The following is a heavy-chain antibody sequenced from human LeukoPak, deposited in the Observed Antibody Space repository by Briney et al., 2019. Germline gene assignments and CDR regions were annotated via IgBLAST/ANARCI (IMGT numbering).Heavy chain of an antibody. D-gene: IGHD3-22*01. Sequence: PGGSLRLSCAASGFTVSLNYMSWVRQAPGKGLEWVSVIYGGGGTYYADSVKGRFTISRDNSKNMLYLQMNSLRAEDTAVYYCAKDQNYYDSSGYYYGYWGQGTLVTVSS. V-gene: IGHV3-53*01. CDR3: AKDQNYYDSSGYYYGY. CDR2: IYGGGGT. J-gene: IGHJ4*02. CDR1: GFTVSLNY.